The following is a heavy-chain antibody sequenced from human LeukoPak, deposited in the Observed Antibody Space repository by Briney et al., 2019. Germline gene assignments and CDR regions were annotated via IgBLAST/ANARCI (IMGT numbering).Heavy chain of an antibody. D-gene: IGHD3-10*01. V-gene: IGHV4-39*01. J-gene: IGHJ5*02. CDR3: ARPYSGSYYKGWFDP. CDR2: FSYTGST. Sequence: SETLSLTCTVSSGSISSSSYRWGWIRQPPGRGLEWIGTFSYTGSTYYNPSLESRATISVDTSKNQFSLRLSSVTATDTAVYYCARPYSGSYYKGWFDPWGQGTLVTVSS. CDR1: SGSISSSSYR.